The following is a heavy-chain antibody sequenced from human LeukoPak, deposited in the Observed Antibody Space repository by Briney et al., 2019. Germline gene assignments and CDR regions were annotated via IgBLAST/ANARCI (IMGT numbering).Heavy chain of an antibody. V-gene: IGHV4-59*01. J-gene: IGHJ4*02. D-gene: IGHD3-22*01. Sequence: SETLSLTCTVSGGSISSYYWSWIRQPPGKGLEWIGYIYYSGSTNYNPSLKSRVTISVDTSKNQFSLKLSSVTAADTAVYYCASSSGYFGYWGQGTLVTVSS. CDR3: ASSSGYFGY. CDR1: GGSISSYY. CDR2: IYYSGST.